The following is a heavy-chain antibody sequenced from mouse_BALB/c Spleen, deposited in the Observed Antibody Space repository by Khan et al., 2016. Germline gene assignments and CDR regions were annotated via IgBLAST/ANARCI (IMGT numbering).Heavy chain of an antibody. V-gene: IGHV5-17*02. CDR2: ISTGSTTI. J-gene: IGHJ3*01. Sequence: EVELVESGGGLVQPGGSRKLSCAASGFTFSSFGMHWVRQAPEKGLEWVAYISTGSTTIYYADKVKGRFTISGDNPKNTLFLQMTSLRSEDTAMYYCARNHYDYTAWFANWGQGTLVTVSA. D-gene: IGHD2-4*01. CDR1: GFTFSSFG. CDR3: ARNHYDYTAWFAN.